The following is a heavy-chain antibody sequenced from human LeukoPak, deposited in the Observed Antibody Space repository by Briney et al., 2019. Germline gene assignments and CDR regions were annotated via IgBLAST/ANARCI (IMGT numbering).Heavy chain of an antibody. CDR1: GYTFTSYD. D-gene: IGHD5-12*01. CDR3: ARARSPYSGYDLEPLDY. V-gene: IGHV1-8*01. CDR2: MNPNSGNT. Sequence: GASVKVSCKASGYTFTSYDINWVRQATEQGLEWMGWMNPNSGNTGYAQKFQGRVTMTRDTSISTAYMELSRLRSDDTAVYYCARARSPYSGYDLEPLDYWGQGTLVTVSS. J-gene: IGHJ4*02.